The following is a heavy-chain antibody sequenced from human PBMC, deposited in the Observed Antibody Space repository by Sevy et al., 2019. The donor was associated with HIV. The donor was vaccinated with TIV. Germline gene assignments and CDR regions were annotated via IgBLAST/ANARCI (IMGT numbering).Heavy chain of an antibody. V-gene: IGHV1-46*01. D-gene: IGHD2-21*02. CDR1: EYSSIFHY. J-gene: IGHJ4*02. CDR3: AVSQSCGGDCYYFDS. CDR2: INPTGGYT. Sequence: ASVKVSCRASEYSSIFHYMNWIRQAAGQGREWMGLINPTGGYTTYAQGFQGGLSMTIDMSTRTFYMELSSLTYDDTAVYYCAVSQSCGGDCYYFDSWGKGTQVTVSS.